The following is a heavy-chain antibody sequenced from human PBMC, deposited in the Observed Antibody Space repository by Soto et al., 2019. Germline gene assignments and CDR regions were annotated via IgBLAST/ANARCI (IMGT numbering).Heavy chain of an antibody. CDR3: ARLGGYCSSTSCYRDYYYYYGMDV. CDR2: IIPIFGAA. J-gene: IGHJ6*02. CDR1: GGTFSSYA. D-gene: IGHD2-2*02. Sequence: ASVKVSCKASGGTFSSYAISWVRQAPGQGLEWMGGIIPIFGAANYAQKFQGRVTITADKSTSTAYMELSSLRSEDTAVYYCARLGGYCSSTSCYRDYYYYYGMDVWGQGTTVTVSS. V-gene: IGHV1-69*06.